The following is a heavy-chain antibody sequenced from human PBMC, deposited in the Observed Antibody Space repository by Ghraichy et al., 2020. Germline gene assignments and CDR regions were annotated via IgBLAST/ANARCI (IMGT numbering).Heavy chain of an antibody. D-gene: IGHD3-22*01. CDR1: GFTFSSYA. J-gene: IGHJ5*02. CDR2: ISYDGSNK. Sequence: GGSLRLSCAASGFTFSSYAMHWVRQAPGKGLEWVAVISYDGSNKYYADSVKGRFTISRDNSKNTLYLQMNSLRAEDTAGYYCARDQSYYDSSGYYSFDPWGQGTLVTVSS. V-gene: IGHV3-30-3*01. CDR3: ARDQSYYDSSGYYSFDP.